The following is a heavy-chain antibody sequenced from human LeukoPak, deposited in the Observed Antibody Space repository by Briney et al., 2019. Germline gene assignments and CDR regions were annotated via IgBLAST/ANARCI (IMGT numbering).Heavy chain of an antibody. CDR2: IYYSGTT. CDR3: ATLVSCTTSCSFDF. CDR1: GGSISSSSYY. D-gene: IGHD2-2*01. J-gene: IGHJ4*02. Sequence: KPSETLSLTCTVSGGSISSSSYYWAWVRQPPGKALEWIGSIYYSGTTYYSGALRGRVTISIDTSKNQFSLSLSSMTAADTAVYYCATLVSCTTSCSFDFWGQGTLVTVST. V-gene: IGHV4-39*01.